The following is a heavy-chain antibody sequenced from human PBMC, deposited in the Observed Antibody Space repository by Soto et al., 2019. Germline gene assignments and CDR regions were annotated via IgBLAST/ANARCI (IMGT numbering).Heavy chain of an antibody. Sequence: PSETLSLTCTVSGGSISSYYWSWIRQPPGKGLEWIGYIYYSGSTNYNPSLKSRVTISVDTSKNQFSLKLSSVTAADTAVYYCARQKRASPVRNPSPHFHYAIDVYREATTDTFS. CDR2: IYYSGST. D-gene: IGHD4-17*01. J-gene: IGHJ6*02. V-gene: IGHV4-59*01. CDR1: GGSISSYY. CDR3: ARQKRASPVRNPSPHFHYAIDV.